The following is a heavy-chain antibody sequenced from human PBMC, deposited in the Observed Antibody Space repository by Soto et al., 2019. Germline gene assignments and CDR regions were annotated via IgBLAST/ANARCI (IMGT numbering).Heavy chain of an antibody. V-gene: IGHV1-24*01. D-gene: IGHD1-26*01. CDR2: FDPEDGET. CDR3: ATWGGVRATGRGDYYYGMDV. Sequence: ASVKVSCKVSGYTLTELSMHWVRQAPGKGLEWMGGFDPEDGETIYAQKFQGRVTMTEDTSTDTAYMELSSLRSEDTAVYYCATWGGVRATGRGDYYYGMDVWGQGTTVTVSS. J-gene: IGHJ6*02. CDR1: GYTLTELS.